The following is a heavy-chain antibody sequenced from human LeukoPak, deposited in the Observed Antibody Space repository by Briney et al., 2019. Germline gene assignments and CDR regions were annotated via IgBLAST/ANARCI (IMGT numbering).Heavy chain of an antibody. CDR1: GFTFRSYA. V-gene: IGHV3-23*01. Sequence: GGSLRLSCAASGFTFRSYAMSWVRQAPGKGLEWVSAISGSGGSTYYADSVKGRFTISRDNSKNTLYLQMNSLRAEDTAVYYCAKYVVGATPRRNWFDPWGQGTLVTVSS. J-gene: IGHJ5*02. CDR2: ISGSGGST. CDR3: AKYVVGATPRRNWFDP. D-gene: IGHD1-26*01.